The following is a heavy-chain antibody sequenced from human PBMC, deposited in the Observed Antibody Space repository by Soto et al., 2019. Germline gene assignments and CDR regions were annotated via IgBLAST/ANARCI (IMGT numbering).Heavy chain of an antibody. J-gene: IGHJ4*02. V-gene: IGHV3-33*01. CDR3: ARDRCSSTSCYVVLRGFSSGWYVFDY. CDR1: GFTFSSYG. CDR2: IWYDGSNK. Sequence: QVQLVESGGGVVQPGRSLRLSCAASGFTFSSYGMHWVRQAPGKGLEWVAVIWYDGSNKYYADSVKGRFTISRDNSKNTLYLQMNSLRAEDTAVYYCARDRCSSTSCYVVLRGFSSGWYVFDYWGQGTLVTVSS. D-gene: IGHD2-2*01.